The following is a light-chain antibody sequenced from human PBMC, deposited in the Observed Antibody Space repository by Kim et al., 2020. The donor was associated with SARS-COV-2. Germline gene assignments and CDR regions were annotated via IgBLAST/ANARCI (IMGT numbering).Light chain of an antibody. CDR3: RHYSRFPYT. CDR1: ENIGTW. J-gene: IGKJ2*01. Sequence: SASLGDRVTLTCRASENIGTWLAWYQQKQGRAPSLLIYLASTIESGVTSRFSGTGSGTEFSLSITSLQPDDFATYYCRHYSRFPYTFGQGTKLEIK. V-gene: IGKV1-5*03. CDR2: LAS.